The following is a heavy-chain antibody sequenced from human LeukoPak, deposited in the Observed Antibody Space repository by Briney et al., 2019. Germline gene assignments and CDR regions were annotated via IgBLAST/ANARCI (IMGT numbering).Heavy chain of an antibody. CDR2: INHSGST. CDR3: ARLQDCGGDCYAANFDY. V-gene: IGHV4-34*01. CDR1: GGSFSGYY. J-gene: IGHJ4*02. D-gene: IGHD2-21*02. Sequence: SETLSLTCAVYGGSFSGYYWSWIRQPPGKGLEWIGEINHSGSTNYNPSLKSRVTISVDTPKNQFSLKLSSVTAADTAVYYCARLQDCGGDCYAANFDYWGQGTLVTVSS.